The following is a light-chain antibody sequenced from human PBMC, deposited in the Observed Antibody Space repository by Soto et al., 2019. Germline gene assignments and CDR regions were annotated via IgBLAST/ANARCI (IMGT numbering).Light chain of an antibody. CDR2: GAS. Sequence: EIVMTQSPATVSVTPGERATLSCRASQSLSSNLAWYQQKPGQAPRLLIYGASSRATGIPARFSGSGSGTEFTLTISSLQSEDFAVYYCQHSNYWPWPFGQGTKVAI. V-gene: IGKV3-15*01. J-gene: IGKJ1*01. CDR3: QHSNYWPWP. CDR1: QSLSSN.